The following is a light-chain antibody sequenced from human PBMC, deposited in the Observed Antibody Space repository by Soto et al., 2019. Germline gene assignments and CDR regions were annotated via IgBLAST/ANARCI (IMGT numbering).Light chain of an antibody. J-gene: IGLJ3*02. CDR3: SSYTSSRTVM. CDR1: STDIGGYTF. CDR2: EVS. Sequence: QPVLTQPASVSGSPGQSITISCTGTSTDIGGYTFVSWYQQHPGKGPKLLIYEVSNRPSGVSNRFSGSKAGNTASLTISGLQAEDQADYFCSSYTSSRTVMFGGGTKLTVL. V-gene: IGLV2-14*01.